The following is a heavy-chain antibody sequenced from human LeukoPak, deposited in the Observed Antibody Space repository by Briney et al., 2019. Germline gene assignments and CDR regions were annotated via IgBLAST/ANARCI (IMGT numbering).Heavy chain of an antibody. J-gene: IGHJ4*02. CDR2: ISGSGSGGST. D-gene: IGHD3-22*01. Sequence: PGGSLRLSCAASGFTFSSSAMSWVRQAPGKGLEWVSSISGSGSGGSTYYADSVKGRFTISRDNSKNTLYLQMNSLRVEDTAVYYCATLPYYYDSSGSYYFDYWGQGTLVTVSS. V-gene: IGHV3-23*01. CDR3: ATLPYYYDSSGSYYFDY. CDR1: GFTFSSSA.